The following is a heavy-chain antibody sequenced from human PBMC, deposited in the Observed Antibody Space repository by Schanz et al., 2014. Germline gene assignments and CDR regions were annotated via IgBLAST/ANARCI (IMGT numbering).Heavy chain of an antibody. CDR1: GFIFYTSA. CDR3: AIQVRSLTGNDY. D-gene: IGHD3-9*01. Sequence: EVRLVESGGGLVQPGGSLRLSCVASGFIFYTSAMTWARQAPGKGLEWISVISARGEVSKYSDAVKGRFIVSRANSRATLFLQIDSLRAADTAFYYCAIQVRSLTGNDYWGQGTLVTVSS. CDR2: ISARGEVS. V-gene: IGHV3-23*04. J-gene: IGHJ4*02.